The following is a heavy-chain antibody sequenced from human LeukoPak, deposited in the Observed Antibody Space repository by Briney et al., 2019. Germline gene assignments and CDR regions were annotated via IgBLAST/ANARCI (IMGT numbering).Heavy chain of an antibody. D-gene: IGHD3-10*01. CDR1: GFTLSRYA. V-gene: IGHV3-64*01. CDR3: ARDDGGYGSGSHYYFYSMDV. CDR2: ISTSGGST. J-gene: IGHJ6*02. Sequence: GGSLSLSCAASGFTLSRYAMHWVRQAPGKGLQFVSAISTSGGSTSYANSVRGRFTISRDNSKNTLHLQMGSLRAEDMAVYYCARDDGGYGSGSHYYFYSMDVWGQGTTVTVSS.